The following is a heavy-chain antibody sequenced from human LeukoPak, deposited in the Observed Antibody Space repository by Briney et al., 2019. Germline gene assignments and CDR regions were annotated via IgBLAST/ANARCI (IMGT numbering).Heavy chain of an antibody. Sequence: GGSLRLSCAASGFTFSSYAMHWVRQAPGKGLEWVAVISYDGSNKYYADSVKGRFTISRDNSKNTLYLQMNSLRAEDTAVYYCASLVDGSYYHQHHYGMDVWGQGTTVTVSS. CDR1: GFTFSSYA. J-gene: IGHJ6*02. D-gene: IGHD1-26*01. CDR2: ISYDGSNK. CDR3: ASLVDGSYYHQHHYGMDV. V-gene: IGHV3-30-3*01.